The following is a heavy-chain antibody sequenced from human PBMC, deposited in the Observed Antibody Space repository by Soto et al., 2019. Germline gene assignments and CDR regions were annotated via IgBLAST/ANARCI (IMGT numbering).Heavy chain of an antibody. Sequence: QVQLVESGGGVVQPGRSLRLSCAASGFTFSSYAMHWVRQAPGKGLEWVALIWYDGSYKYYADSVKGRFTISRDNSKNTLYLQMNSLRAEDTAVYYCARGEDVSWYAAYWGQGTLVTVSS. CDR1: GFTFSSYA. V-gene: IGHV3-33*01. CDR2: IWYDGSYK. CDR3: ARGEDVSWYAAY. D-gene: IGHD6-13*01. J-gene: IGHJ4*02.